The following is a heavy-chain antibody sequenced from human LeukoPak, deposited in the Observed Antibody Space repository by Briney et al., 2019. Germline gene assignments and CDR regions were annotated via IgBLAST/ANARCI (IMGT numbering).Heavy chain of an antibody. J-gene: IGHJ4*02. CDR2: IKKTGSET. D-gene: IGHD2-15*01. Sequence: GGALRLSCVGSAFIFSGHWMNGVRQAPAKGLEWVAYIKKTGSETYYVDSVKGRFTITRDNTRNSPFLQMYSLRAEDTAVYFCAREDGYCSGGNCYSYFDSWGQGTLGTVSS. CDR1: AFIFSGHW. CDR3: AREDGYCSGGNCYSYFDS. V-gene: IGHV3-7*01.